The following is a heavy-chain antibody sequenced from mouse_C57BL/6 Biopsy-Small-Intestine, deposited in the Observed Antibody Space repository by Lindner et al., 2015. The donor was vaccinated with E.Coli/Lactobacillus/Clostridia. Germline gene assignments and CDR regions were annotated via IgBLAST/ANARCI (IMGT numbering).Heavy chain of an antibody. CDR2: IYPGDGDT. D-gene: IGHD2-1*01. CDR3: ARHYDGTYTRYWNFDV. V-gene: IGHV1-82*01. Sequence: VQLQESGPELVKPGASVKISCKASGYTFNNSWMNWVRQRPGKGLEWIGRIYPGDGDTDNNGKFKGKATLTADKSSSTAYMQLSGLTSEDSAVYFCARHYDGTYTRYWNFDVWGAGTTVTVSS. J-gene: IGHJ1*01. CDR1: GYTFNNSW.